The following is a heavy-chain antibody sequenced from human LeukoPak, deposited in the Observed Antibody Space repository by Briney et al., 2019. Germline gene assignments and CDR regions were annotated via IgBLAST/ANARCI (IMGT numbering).Heavy chain of an antibody. CDR3: ARAGRGQDYYGMDV. Sequence: GGSLRPSCAASGFTVSSNYMSWVRQAPGKGLEWVSVIYSGGSTYYADSVKGRFTISRHNSKNTLYLQMNSLRAEDTAVYYCARAGRGQDYYGMDVWGQGTTVTVSS. CDR1: GFTVSSNY. J-gene: IGHJ6*02. V-gene: IGHV3-53*04. CDR2: IYSGGST. D-gene: IGHD3-10*01.